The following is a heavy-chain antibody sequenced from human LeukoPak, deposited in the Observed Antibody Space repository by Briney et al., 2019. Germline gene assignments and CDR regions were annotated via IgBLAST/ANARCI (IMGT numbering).Heavy chain of an antibody. V-gene: IGHV3-33*01. CDR3: ATAGGFCSSDCRYYFDS. CDR2: IWHDGSEK. D-gene: IGHD2-21*02. Sequence: PGGSLTLSCSTSDFTFSSHAMHWVRQVPGKGLEWVAVIWHDGSEKYYEDSVKGRFSISRDNSRNTLFLRMKSLRAEDTAVYYCATAGGFCSSDCRYYFDSWGQETLVTVSS. J-gene: IGHJ4*02. CDR1: DFTFSSHA.